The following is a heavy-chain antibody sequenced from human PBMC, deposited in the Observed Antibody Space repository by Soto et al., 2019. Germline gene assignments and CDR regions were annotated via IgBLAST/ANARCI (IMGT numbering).Heavy chain of an antibody. J-gene: IGHJ4*02. Sequence: EVQLLESGGGLVQPGWSLRLSCAASGFTFSSYAMSWVRQATGKGLEWVSAISGSGGRTYYADSVKDRFTITRDNYKITLYLQMNSLRAEDTAVYYCAKGPTVTTEWGQGTLVTVSS. CDR3: AKGPTVTTE. CDR2: ISGSGGRT. CDR1: GFTFSSYA. D-gene: IGHD4-17*01. V-gene: IGHV3-23*01.